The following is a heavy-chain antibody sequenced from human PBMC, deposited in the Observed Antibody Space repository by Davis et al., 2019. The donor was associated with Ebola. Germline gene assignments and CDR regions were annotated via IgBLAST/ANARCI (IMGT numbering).Heavy chain of an antibody. V-gene: IGHV3-23*01. CDR1: VITFSSYA. Sequence: PGGSLRLSCTDSVITFSSYAMTWVRQAPGKGLEWVSAISGSGGSTYYADSVKGRFTISRDNSKNTLYLQMNSLRAEDTAVYYCAKDWGAVVAVYYFDYWGQGTLVTVSS. CDR2: ISGSGGST. CDR3: AKDWGAVVAVYYFDY. D-gene: IGHD2-15*01. J-gene: IGHJ4*02.